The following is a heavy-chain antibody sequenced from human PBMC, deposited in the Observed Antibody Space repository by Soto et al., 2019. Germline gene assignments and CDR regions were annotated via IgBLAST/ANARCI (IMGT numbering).Heavy chain of an antibody. Sequence: SETLSLTCSVSGGSKSSSYWSWIRQTAGHGLEWIGRIYTSGSTNYNPSLKSRVTMSADTFKNQFSLTLSSVTAEDTAVYYCARAGWNYYYGMDGWEQRTTVT. D-gene: IGHD2-15*01. CDR1: GGSKSSSY. CDR3: ARAGWNYYYGMDG. CDR2: IYTSGST. J-gene: IGHJ6*01. V-gene: IGHV4-4*07.